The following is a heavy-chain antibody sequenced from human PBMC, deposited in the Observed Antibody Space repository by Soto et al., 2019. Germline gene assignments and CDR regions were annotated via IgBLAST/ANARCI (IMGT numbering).Heavy chain of an antibody. Sequence: GGSLRLSCAASGFTFSSYAMHWVRQAPGKGLEWVAVISYDGSNKYYADSVKGRFTISRDNSKNTLYLQMNSLRAEDTAVYYCAREGVPSPLVVRGLAPSDWGQGTLVTVS. CDR2: ISYDGSNK. D-gene: IGHD3-10*01. J-gene: IGHJ4*02. V-gene: IGHV3-30-3*01. CDR3: AREGVPSPLVVRGLAPSD. CDR1: GFTFSSYA.